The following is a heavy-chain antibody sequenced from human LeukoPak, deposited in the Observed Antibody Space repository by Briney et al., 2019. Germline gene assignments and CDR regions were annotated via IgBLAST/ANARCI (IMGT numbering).Heavy chain of an antibody. CDR2: IWHDGSHK. V-gene: IGHV3-33*01. CDR3: AREIFGSGSYPGF. Sequence: GGSLRLSCAASGFAFNTYAMHWVRQAPGQGLEWVALIWHDGSHKFYSNSVRGQFTISRDNSKNTVSLQMNNLRPEDTAVHYCAREIFGSGSYPGFWGQGTLVTVSS. CDR1: GFAFNTYA. D-gene: IGHD3-10*01. J-gene: IGHJ4*02.